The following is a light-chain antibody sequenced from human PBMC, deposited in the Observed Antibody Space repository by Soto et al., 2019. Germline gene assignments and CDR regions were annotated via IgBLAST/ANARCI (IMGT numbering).Light chain of an antibody. CDR2: EVS. J-gene: IGLJ7*01. CDR1: SSDVGGYNY. CDR3: SSYTSSSTPCV. V-gene: IGLV2-14*01. Sequence: QSALTQPASVSGSPGQSITISCTGTSSDVGGYNYVSWYQQHPGKAPKLMIYEVSNRPSGVSNRFSGSKSGNTASLTISGLQAEYEADYYCSSYTSSSTPCVFGTGTQLTVL.